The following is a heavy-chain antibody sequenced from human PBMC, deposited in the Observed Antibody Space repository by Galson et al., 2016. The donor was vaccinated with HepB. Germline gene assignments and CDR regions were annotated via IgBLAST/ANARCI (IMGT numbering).Heavy chain of an antibody. J-gene: IGHJ3*02. Sequence: SLRLSCAASGFTFTTYSMSWVRQAPGKGLEWISYISGSSGVIYYPDSVKGRFTNSRDNAKNSLYMQMNSLRDEDTAAYYCTRVSGSDSLTGYDEAFDIWGQGTMVTVSS. CDR1: GFTFTTYS. D-gene: IGHD3-9*01. CDR2: ISGSSGVI. CDR3: TRVSGSDSLTGYDEAFDI. V-gene: IGHV3-48*02.